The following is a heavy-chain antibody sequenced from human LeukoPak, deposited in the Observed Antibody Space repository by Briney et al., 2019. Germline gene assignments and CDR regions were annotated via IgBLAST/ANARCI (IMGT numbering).Heavy chain of an antibody. CDR3: ARDSGGSNYFNY. J-gene: IGHJ4*02. V-gene: IGHV1-2*02. CDR1: GYTFTGYY. CDR2: INPNSGDI. Sequence: ASVKVSCKASGYTFTGYYMHWVRQAPGQGLAWMGWINPNSGDINYARKFQGRVAMTRDTSITTAYMELSRLRSDDTAVYYCARDSGGSNYFNYWGQGSLVTVSS. D-gene: IGHD1-26*01.